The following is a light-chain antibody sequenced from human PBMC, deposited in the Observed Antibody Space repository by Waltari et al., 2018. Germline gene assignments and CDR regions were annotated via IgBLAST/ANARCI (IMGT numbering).Light chain of an antibody. Sequence: QSALTQPRSVSGSPGQSVTISCTGTGSNVGAYNYVPCYQQHPGKAPNVLLYDVTTRPAAGPGRLAGSKAGNTASLTICGLQAEDEAEYYCCSYAGTYSGVFGGGTKLTGL. CDR3: CSYAGTYSGV. CDR1: GSNVGAYNY. V-gene: IGLV2-11*01. CDR2: DVT. J-gene: IGLJ3*02.